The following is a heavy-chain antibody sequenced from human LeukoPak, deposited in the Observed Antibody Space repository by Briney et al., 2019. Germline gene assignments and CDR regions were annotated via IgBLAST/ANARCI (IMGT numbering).Heavy chain of an antibody. J-gene: IGHJ5*02. V-gene: IGHV4-34*01. CDR1: GGSFSGYY. CDR2: INHSGST. CDR3: AKSNAWDWFDP. Sequence: SETLSLTCAVYGGSFSGYYWSWIRQPPGKGLEWIGEINHSGSTNYNPSLKSRVTISVDKSNNQFSLNLSSVTAADTAVYYCAKSNAWDWFDPWGQGTLVTVSS. D-gene: IGHD4-11*01.